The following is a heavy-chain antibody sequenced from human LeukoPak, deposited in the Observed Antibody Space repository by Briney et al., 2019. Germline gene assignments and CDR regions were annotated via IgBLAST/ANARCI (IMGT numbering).Heavy chain of an antibody. CDR2: INPNSGGT. CDR3: ARDAAPYSGSYFDY. Sequence: ASVKASCKASGYTFTGYYMHWVRQAPGQGLEWMGWINPNSGGTHYAQKFQGRVTMTRDTSISTACMELSRLRSDDTAVYYCARDAAPYSGSYFDYWGQGTLVTVSS. D-gene: IGHD1-26*01. V-gene: IGHV1-2*02. CDR1: GYTFTGYY. J-gene: IGHJ4*02.